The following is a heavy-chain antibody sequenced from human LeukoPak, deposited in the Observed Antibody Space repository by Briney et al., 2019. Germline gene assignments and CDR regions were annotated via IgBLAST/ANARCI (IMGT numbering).Heavy chain of an antibody. CDR3: ARVRFRAFNG. CDR2: INHSGST. V-gene: IGHV4-34*01. CDR1: GGSISSYY. Sequence: PSETLSLTCTVSGGSISSYYWSWIRQPPGKGLEWIGEINHSGSTNYNPSLKSRVTISVDTSKNQFSLKLSSVTAADTAVYYCARVRFRAFNGWGQGTLVTVSS. J-gene: IGHJ4*02.